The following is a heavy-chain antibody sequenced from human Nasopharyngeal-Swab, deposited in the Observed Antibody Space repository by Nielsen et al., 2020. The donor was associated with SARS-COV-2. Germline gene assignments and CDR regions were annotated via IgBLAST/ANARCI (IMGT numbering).Heavy chain of an antibody. CDR2: INHSGST. CDR3: ARGDAYGGNLYYGMDV. J-gene: IGHJ6*02. V-gene: IGHV4-34*01. D-gene: IGHD4-23*01. Sequence: RQAPGKGLEWIGEINHSGSTNYNPSLKSRVTISVDTSKNQFSLKLSSVTAADTAVYYCARGDAYGGNLYYGMDVWGQGTTVTVSS.